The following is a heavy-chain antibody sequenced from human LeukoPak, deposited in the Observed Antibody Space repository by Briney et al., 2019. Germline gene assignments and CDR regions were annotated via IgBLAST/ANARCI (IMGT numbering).Heavy chain of an antibody. D-gene: IGHD2-15*01. CDR3: ASGYCSGGNCYSGFDS. Sequence: VASVKVSCKPSGNTFNSYDINWVRQASGQGLEWMGWMNPNSGDTGYAQKFQGRVTMTRSTSISTAFMELSSLRSEDTAVYYCASGYCSGGNCYSGFDSWGLGTLVTVSS. CDR1: GNTFNSYD. V-gene: IGHV1-8*02. CDR2: MNPNSGDT. J-gene: IGHJ4*02.